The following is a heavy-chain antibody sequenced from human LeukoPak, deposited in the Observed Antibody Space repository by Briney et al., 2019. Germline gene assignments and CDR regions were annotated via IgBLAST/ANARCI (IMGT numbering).Heavy chain of an antibody. CDR1: GGSISSGSNY. J-gene: IGHJ5*02. Sequence: PSQTLSLTCTVSGGSISSGSNYWSWIRQPAGKGLEWIGRIYTSGSTNYNPSLKSRVTISVDTSKNQFSLKLSSVTAADTAVYYCARDHYDFWSGYYRENWFDPWGQGTLVTVSS. D-gene: IGHD3-3*01. CDR2: IYTSGST. CDR3: ARDHYDFWSGYYRENWFDP. V-gene: IGHV4-61*02.